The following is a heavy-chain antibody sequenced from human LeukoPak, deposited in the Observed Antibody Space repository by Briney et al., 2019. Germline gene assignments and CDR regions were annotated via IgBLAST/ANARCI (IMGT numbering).Heavy chain of an antibody. D-gene: IGHD2-2*01. CDR3: ASSTSSLGWWYFDY. CDR1: GFTFSSYS. J-gene: IGHJ4*02. Sequence: PGGSLRLSCAASGFTFSSYSMNWVRQAPGKGLEWVSPISSSSSYIYYADSVKGRFTISRDNAKNSLYLQMNSLRAEDTAVYYCASSTSSLGWWYFDYWGQGTLVTVSS. CDR2: ISSSSSYI. V-gene: IGHV3-21*01.